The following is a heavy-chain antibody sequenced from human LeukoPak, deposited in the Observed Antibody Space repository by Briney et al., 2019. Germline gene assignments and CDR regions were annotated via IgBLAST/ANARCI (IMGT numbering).Heavy chain of an antibody. Sequence: GASVKVSCKASGGTFSSYAISWVRQAPGQGLEWMGGIIPIFGTANHAQKFQGRVTITADKSTSTAYMELSSLRSEDTAVYYCAVLTDGSSSPYWYFDLWGRGTLVTVSS. CDR3: AVLTDGSSSPYWYFDL. J-gene: IGHJ2*01. CDR2: IIPIFGTA. CDR1: GGTFSSYA. D-gene: IGHD6-6*01. V-gene: IGHV1-69*06.